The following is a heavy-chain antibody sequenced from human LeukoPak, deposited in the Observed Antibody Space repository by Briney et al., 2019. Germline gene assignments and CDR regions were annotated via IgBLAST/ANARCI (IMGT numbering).Heavy chain of an antibody. CDR2: IYYSGST. D-gene: IGHD2-2*01. V-gene: IGHV4-59*01. CDR3: ARDCSSTSCYGTFDY. CDR1: GGSISSYY. J-gene: IGHJ4*02. Sequence: SETLSLTCTVSGGSISSYYWSWIRQPPGKGLEWIGYIYYSGSTNYNPSLKSRVTISVDTSKNQFSLKLSSVTAADTAVYYCARDCSSTSCYGTFDYRGQGTLVTVSS.